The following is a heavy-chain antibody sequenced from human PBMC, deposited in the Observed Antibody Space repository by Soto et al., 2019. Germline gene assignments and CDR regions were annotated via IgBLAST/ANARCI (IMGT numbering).Heavy chain of an antibody. CDR2: IIPILGIA. Sequence: QVQLVQSGAEVKKPGSSVKVSCKASGGTFSSYIISWVRQAPGQVLEWMGRIIPILGIANYAQKFQGRVTITADKSTSTAYMELSSLRSEDTAVYYCANKDYDSSEYYYYGMDVWGQGTTVTVSS. D-gene: IGHD3-22*01. V-gene: IGHV1-69*02. CDR1: GGTFSSYI. J-gene: IGHJ6*02. CDR3: ANKDYDSSEYYYYGMDV.